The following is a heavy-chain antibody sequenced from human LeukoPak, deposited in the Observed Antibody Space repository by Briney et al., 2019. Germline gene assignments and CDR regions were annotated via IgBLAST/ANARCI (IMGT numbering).Heavy chain of an antibody. Sequence: GGSLRLSCAASGFTFSSYVMHWVRQAPGKGLEWVAIISYDGSNKYYADSVKGRFTISRDNSKNTLYLQMNSLRAEDTAVYYCAKDLYFAAAGQVFDYWGQGTLVTVSS. J-gene: IGHJ4*02. CDR2: ISYDGSNK. CDR1: GFTFSSYV. D-gene: IGHD6-13*01. CDR3: AKDLYFAAAGQVFDY. V-gene: IGHV3-30*04.